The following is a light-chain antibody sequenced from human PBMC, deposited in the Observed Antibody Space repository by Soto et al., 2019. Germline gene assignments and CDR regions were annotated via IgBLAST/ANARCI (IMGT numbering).Light chain of an antibody. CDR3: SSYISSSTLNV. J-gene: IGLJ1*01. CDR1: SSDVGGYNY. Sequence: QSALTQPASVSGSPGQSISISRTGTSSDVGGYNYVSWYQQHPGKAPKLMIYDVSKRPSGVSNRFSGSKSGNTASLTISGLQAEDEADYYCSSYISSSTLNVFGTGTKVTVL. V-gene: IGLV2-14*01. CDR2: DVS.